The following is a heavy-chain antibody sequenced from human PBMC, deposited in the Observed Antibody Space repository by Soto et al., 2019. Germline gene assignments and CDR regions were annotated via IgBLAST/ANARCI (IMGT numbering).Heavy chain of an antibody. CDR1: GGSISSYY. Sequence: PSETLSLTCTVSGGSISSYYWSWIRQPPGKGLEWIGYIYYSGSTNYNPSLKSRVTISVDTSKNQFSLKLSSVTAADTAVYYCARLQEGWFDPWGQGTLVTVSS. V-gene: IGHV4-59*08. CDR3: ARLQEGWFDP. J-gene: IGHJ5*02. CDR2: IYYSGST.